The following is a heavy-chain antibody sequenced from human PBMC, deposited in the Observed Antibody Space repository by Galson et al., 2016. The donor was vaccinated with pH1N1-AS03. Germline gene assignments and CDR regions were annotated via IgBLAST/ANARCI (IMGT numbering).Heavy chain of an antibody. V-gene: IGHV3-74*01. D-gene: IGHD3-10*01. CDR1: GLNFDKYT. Sequence: SLRLSCAASGLNFDKYTMTWVRQAPGKGLVWVARVNGDGSSTTYADSVKGRFTISRDNAKNTVYLQMISLRAEDTAVYYCATGRGYYYEYWGQGTLVTVSS. J-gene: IGHJ4*02. CDR2: VNGDGSST. CDR3: ATGRGYYYEY.